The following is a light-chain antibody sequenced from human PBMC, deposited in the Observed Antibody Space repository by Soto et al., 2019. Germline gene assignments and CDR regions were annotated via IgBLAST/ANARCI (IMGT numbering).Light chain of an antibody. V-gene: IGKV3-20*01. CDR3: QQYGAHPLT. Sequence: EIVLTQSPDTLSLSPGDRATLSCRASQNIYINSLAWYQQRPGQAPRLLIYGASTRATAVPDRFSGSGSGTEFALTISRLEPEDVAVYYCQQYGAHPLTFGRGTKVDL. CDR1: QNIYINS. J-gene: IGKJ3*01. CDR2: GAS.